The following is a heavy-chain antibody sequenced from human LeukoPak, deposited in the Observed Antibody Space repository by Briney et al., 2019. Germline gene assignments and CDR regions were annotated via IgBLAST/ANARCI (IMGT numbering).Heavy chain of an antibody. D-gene: IGHD3-22*01. Sequence: GGSLRLSCAASGFTVSSNYMSWVRQASGKGLEWVSVIYSGGSTYYADSVKGRFTISRDNSKNTLYLQMNSLRAEDTAVYYCAGTYYYDSSGYYYRYYYYMDVWGKGTTVTVSS. CDR1: GFTVSSNY. V-gene: IGHV3-53*01. CDR2: IYSGGST. CDR3: AGTYYYDSSGYYYRYYYYMDV. J-gene: IGHJ6*03.